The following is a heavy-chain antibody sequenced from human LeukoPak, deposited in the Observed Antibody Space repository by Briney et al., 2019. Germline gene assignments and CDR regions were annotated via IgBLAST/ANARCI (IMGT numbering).Heavy chain of an antibody. CDR1: GGSTSSYY. CDR2: ISYSGSS. D-gene: IGHD2-8*01. J-gene: IGHJ4*02. V-gene: IGHV4-59*08. CDR3: ARHRDCSNGICYLSYFDA. Sequence: PSETLSLTCTVSGGSTSSYYWSWIRQPPGKALEWIGFISYSGSSNYDPSLKSRVTTSLDTSKNQFALKLSSVTAADTAVYYCARHRDCSNGICYLSYFDAWGQGTLVTVSS.